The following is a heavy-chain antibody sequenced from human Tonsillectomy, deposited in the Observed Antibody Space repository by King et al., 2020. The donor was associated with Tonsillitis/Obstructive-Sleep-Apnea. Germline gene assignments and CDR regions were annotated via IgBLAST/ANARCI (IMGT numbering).Heavy chain of an antibody. D-gene: IGHD1-26*01. Sequence: HVQLQESGPGLVKPSGTLSLTCAVSGGSISSSNWWSWVRQPPGKGLEWIGEIYHSGSTNYNPSLKSRVTISVDKSKNQFSLKLSSVTAADTAVDYCARDLGGGAVVATYYVDYWGQGTLVTVSS. J-gene: IGHJ4*02. V-gene: IGHV4-4*02. CDR2: IYHSGST. CDR3: ARDLGGGAVVATYYVDY. CDR1: GGSISSSNW.